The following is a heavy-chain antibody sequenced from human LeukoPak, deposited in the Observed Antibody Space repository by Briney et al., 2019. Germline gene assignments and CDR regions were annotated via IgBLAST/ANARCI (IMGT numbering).Heavy chain of an antibody. Sequence: SETLSLTCTVSGGSISSYYWSCIRQPAGKGLEWIGRIYTTGSTNSNPSLKSRVTISVDKSKNQFSLKLSSVTAADTAVYYCAREGGFIPAAGTHFDYWGQGTLVTVSS. CDR3: AREGGFIPAAGTHFDY. CDR1: GGSISSYY. V-gene: IGHV4-4*07. D-gene: IGHD6-13*01. CDR2: IYTTGST. J-gene: IGHJ4*02.